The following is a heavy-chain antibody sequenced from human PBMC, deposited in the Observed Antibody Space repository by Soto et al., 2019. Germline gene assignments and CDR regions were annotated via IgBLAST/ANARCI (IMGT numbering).Heavy chain of an antibody. V-gene: IGHV4-30-4*01. D-gene: IGHD1-1*01. Sequence: SSETLSLTCTVSGDSISSGDYYWSWIRQPPGKGLEWIGYIYYSGSAHYNPSLRSRDSISVDTSKNQFSLKLRSVTAADTAVYYCARDKYNPRNWFDPWGQGTLVTVSS. CDR2: IYYSGSA. CDR3: ARDKYNPRNWFDP. J-gene: IGHJ5*02. CDR1: GDSISSGDYY.